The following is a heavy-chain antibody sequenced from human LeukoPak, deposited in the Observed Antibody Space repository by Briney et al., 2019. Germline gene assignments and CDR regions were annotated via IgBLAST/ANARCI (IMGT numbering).Heavy chain of an antibody. CDR2: ISWNSGCI. CDR3: AKGGYSYGGHFDY. Sequence: GGSLRLSCAASGFTFDDYAMHWVRQAPGKGLEWVPGISWNSGCIGYADSVKGRFTISRDNAKNSLYLQMNSLRAEDMALYYCAKGGYSYGGHFDYWGQGTLVTVSS. J-gene: IGHJ4*02. D-gene: IGHD5-18*01. CDR1: GFTFDDYA. V-gene: IGHV3-9*03.